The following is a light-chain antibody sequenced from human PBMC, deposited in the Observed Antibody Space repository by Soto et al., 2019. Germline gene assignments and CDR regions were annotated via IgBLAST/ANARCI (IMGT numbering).Light chain of an antibody. CDR3: QQYNSYIT. J-gene: IGKJ5*01. V-gene: IGKV3D-7*01. Sequence: PWERVTLSCRASQSVSSSYLTWYQQKPGQAPRLLIYGASTRATSIPARFSGSGSGTDFTLTISSLQPDDFATYYCQQYNSYITFGQGTRLEIK. CDR1: QSVSSSY. CDR2: GAS.